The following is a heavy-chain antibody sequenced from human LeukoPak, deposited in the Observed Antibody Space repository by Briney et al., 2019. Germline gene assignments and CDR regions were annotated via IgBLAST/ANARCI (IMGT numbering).Heavy chain of an antibody. CDR1: GGSISSGGYY. CDR3: ARGQVVVPAAILNWFDP. J-gene: IGHJ5*02. D-gene: IGHD2-2*01. CDR2: IYHSGST. Sequence: PSQTLSLTCTVSGGSISSGGYYWSWIRQPPGKGLEWIGYIYHSGSTYYSPSLKSRVTISVDRSKNQFSLKLSSVTAADTAVYYCARGQVVVPAAILNWFDPWGQGTLVTVSS. V-gene: IGHV4-30-2*01.